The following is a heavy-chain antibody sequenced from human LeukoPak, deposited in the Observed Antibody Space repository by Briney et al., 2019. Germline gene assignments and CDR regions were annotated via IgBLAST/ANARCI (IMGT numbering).Heavy chain of an antibody. CDR1: GFTFSSYA. D-gene: IGHD6-13*01. V-gene: IGHV3-30-3*02. CDR3: AKTRPLDSSSWSHGDY. Sequence: GGSLRLSCAASGFTFSSYAMHWVRQAPGKGLEWVAVISYDGSNKYYADSVKGRFTISRDDSKNTLYLQMNSLRAEDTAVYYCAKTRPLDSSSWSHGDYWGQGTLVTVSS. CDR2: ISYDGSNK. J-gene: IGHJ4*02.